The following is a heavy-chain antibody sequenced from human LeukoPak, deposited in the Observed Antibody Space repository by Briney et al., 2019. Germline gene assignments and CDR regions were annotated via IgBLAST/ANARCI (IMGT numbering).Heavy chain of an antibody. V-gene: IGHV1-8*02. Sequence: ASVKVSCKASGYTLMNYGINWVRQATGQGLEWMGWMNPNSGNTGYAQKFQGRVTMTRNTSISTAYMELSSLRSEDTAVYYCARDRRELLADYWGQGTLVTVSS. D-gene: IGHD1-26*01. CDR2: MNPNSGNT. CDR1: GYTLMNYG. J-gene: IGHJ4*02. CDR3: ARDRRELLADY.